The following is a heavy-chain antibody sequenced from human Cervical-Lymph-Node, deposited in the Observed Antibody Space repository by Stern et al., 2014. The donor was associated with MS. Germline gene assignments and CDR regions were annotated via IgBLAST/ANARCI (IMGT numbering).Heavy chain of an antibody. CDR1: GFTFSSYW. CDR3: VRESGIGSYRTSDY. Sequence: EVQLVESGGGLVQPGGSLRLSCAASGFTFSSYWMHWVRQVPGKGLVWVLRITSDGSSTTYADSVKGRFTISRDNAKNTLYLQMNSLRVEDTAVYYCVRESGIGSYRTSDYWGQGTLVTVSS. V-gene: IGHV3-74*01. D-gene: IGHD3-22*01. J-gene: IGHJ4*02. CDR2: ITSDGSST.